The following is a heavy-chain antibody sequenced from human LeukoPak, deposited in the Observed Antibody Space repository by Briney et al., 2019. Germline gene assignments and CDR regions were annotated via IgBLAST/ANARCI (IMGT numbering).Heavy chain of an antibody. CDR3: AREGIAARVF. CDR2: INHSGST. J-gene: IGHJ4*02. Sequence: SETLSLTCAVYGGSFSGYYWSWIRQPPGKGLEWIGEINHSGSTNYNPSLKSRVTISVDTSKNQFSLKLSSVTAADTAVYYCAREGIAARVFWGQGTLVTVSS. V-gene: IGHV4-34*01. CDR1: GGSFSGYY. D-gene: IGHD6-6*01.